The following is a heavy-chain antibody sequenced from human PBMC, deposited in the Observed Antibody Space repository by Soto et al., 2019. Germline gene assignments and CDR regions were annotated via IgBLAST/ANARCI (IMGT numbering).Heavy chain of an antibody. J-gene: IGHJ6*03. CDR2: LCGSGGST. Sequence: EVQLLESGGGLVQPGGSLRLSCAASGFAFNNYGMTWVRQAPGKGMEWVSALCGSGGSTSYADSVKGRFTISRDNSKNTVYLQMDGLSAEDTAVYYCAKGVSGYFYMDVWGKGTTVTVSS. V-gene: IGHV3-23*01. D-gene: IGHD2-8*01. CDR3: AKGVSGYFYMDV. CDR1: GFAFNNYG.